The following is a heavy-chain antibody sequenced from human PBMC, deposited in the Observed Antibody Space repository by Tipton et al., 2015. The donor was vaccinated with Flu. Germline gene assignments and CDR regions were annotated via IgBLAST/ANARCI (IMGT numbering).Heavy chain of an antibody. CDR3: ARGGWASNSNNLLDY. J-gene: IGHJ4*02. CDR2: ITPSGVNK. V-gene: IGHV3-48*03. Sequence: GSLRLSCAASGFTFSTYEMNWVRQAPGKGLEWVSYITPSGVNKYYADSVRGRFTVSRDNAKNSLHLQMDSLRAEDTAVYYCARGGWASNSNNLLDYWGQGTLVTVSS. D-gene: IGHD1/OR15-1a*01. CDR1: GFTFSTYE.